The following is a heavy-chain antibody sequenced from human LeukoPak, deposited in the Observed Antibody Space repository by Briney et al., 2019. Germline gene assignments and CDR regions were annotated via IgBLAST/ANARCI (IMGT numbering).Heavy chain of an antibody. CDR1: GFTFSSYW. D-gene: IGHD3-22*01. CDR2: IISDGSST. Sequence: GGSLRLSCAASGFTFSSYWMHWVRQAPGKGLVWVSRIISDGSSTSYADSVKGRFTISRDNAKNTLYLQMNSLRAEDTAVYYCARYDYYDSSGYKIAEYFQHWGQGTLVTVSS. J-gene: IGHJ1*01. V-gene: IGHV3-74*01. CDR3: ARYDYYDSSGYKIAEYFQH.